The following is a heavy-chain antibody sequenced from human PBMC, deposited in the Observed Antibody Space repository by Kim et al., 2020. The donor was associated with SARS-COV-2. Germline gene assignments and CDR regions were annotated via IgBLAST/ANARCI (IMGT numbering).Heavy chain of an antibody. J-gene: IGHJ5*02. D-gene: IGHD3-10*01. V-gene: IGHV4-39*06. Sequence: LKSRVTKAVDTSKNQFPLKLSSVTAADTAVYYCARDGGLWFGEFPNWFDPWGQGTLVTVSS. CDR3: ARDGGLWFGEFPNWFDP.